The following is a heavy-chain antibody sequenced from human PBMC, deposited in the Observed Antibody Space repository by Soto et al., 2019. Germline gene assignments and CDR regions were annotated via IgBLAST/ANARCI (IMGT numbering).Heavy chain of an antibody. Sequence: SVKVSCKASGGTFSSYAISWVRQAPGQGLEWMGGIIPIFGTANYAQKFQGRVTITADESTSTAYMELSSLRSEDTAVYYCVRDGNMITFGGVIADAPFYGMDVWGQGATVTVSS. CDR1: GGTFSSYA. V-gene: IGHV1-69*13. CDR2: IIPIFGTA. CDR3: VRDGNMITFGGVIADAPFYGMDV. J-gene: IGHJ6*02. D-gene: IGHD3-16*02.